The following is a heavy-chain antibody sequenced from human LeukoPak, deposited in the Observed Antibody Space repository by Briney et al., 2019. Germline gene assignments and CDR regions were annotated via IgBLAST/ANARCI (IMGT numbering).Heavy chain of an antibody. CDR3: ARLKCSGGSCYYYYGMDV. CDR2: IYYSGST. D-gene: IGHD2-15*01. V-gene: IGHV4-59*08. J-gene: IGHJ6*02. Sequence: SETLSLTCAVNGGSFSGYYWSWIRQPPGKGLEWIGYIYYSGSTNYNPSLKSRVTISVDTSKNQFSLKLSSVTAADTAVYYCARLKCSGGSCYYYYGMDVWAKGPRSPSP. CDR1: GGSFSGYY.